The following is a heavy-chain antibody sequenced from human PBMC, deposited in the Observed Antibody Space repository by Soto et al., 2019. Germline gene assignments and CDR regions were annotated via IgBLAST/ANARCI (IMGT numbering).Heavy chain of an antibody. Sequence: PEETLSLTCTVSGGSISSYYWSWIRQPPGKGLEWIGYIYYSGSTNYNPSLKSRVTISVDTSKNQFSLKLSSVTAADTVVYYCARVSSSSSSLVELDPWGQGTLVTVSS. J-gene: IGHJ5*02. D-gene: IGHD6-6*01. CDR1: GGSISSYY. CDR3: ARVSSSSSSLVELDP. CDR2: IYYSGST. V-gene: IGHV4-59*01.